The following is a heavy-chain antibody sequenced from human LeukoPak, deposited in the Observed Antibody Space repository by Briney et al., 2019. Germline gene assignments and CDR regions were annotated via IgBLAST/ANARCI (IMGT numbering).Heavy chain of an antibody. CDR2: IKQDGSEK. CDR3: ARDPYSGNYGSYYYYYMDV. CDR1: VFTLSSYC. J-gene: IGHJ6*03. Sequence: GGSLRLSCAASVFTLSSYCMSWVRQAPGKGLEWVANIKQDGSEKYYVDSVKGRFTTSTDNAKNSLYLQINSLGHEDTAVYFCARDPYSGNYGSYYYYYMDVWGKGTTVTVSS. V-gene: IGHV3-7*01. D-gene: IGHD3-22*01.